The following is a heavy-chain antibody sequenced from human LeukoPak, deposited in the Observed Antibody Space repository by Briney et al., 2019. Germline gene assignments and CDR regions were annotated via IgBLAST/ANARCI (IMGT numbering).Heavy chain of an antibody. V-gene: IGHV3-64*01. Sequence: GGSLRLSCAASGFTFSSYAMDWVRQAPGKGLEYVSAISSNGGSTYYANSVKGRFTISRDNSKNTLYLQMNSLRAEDTAVYYCAKEMSTGFPYDYWGQGTLVTVSS. CDR3: AKEMSTGFPYDY. D-gene: IGHD5/OR15-5a*01. CDR1: GFTFSSYA. J-gene: IGHJ4*02. CDR2: ISSNGGST.